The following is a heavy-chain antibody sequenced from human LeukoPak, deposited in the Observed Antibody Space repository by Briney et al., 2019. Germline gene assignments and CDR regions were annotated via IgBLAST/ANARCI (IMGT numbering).Heavy chain of an antibody. V-gene: IGHV3-21*01. D-gene: IGHD4-17*01. Sequence: GGSLRLSCAASGFTFSSYSMNWVRQAPGKGLEWVSSISSSSYIYYADSVKGRFTISRDNAKNSLYLQMNSLKAEDTAVYYCARNLGYGDYVSNYYFDYWGQGTLVTVSS. CDR1: GFTFSSYS. J-gene: IGHJ4*02. CDR2: ISSSSYI. CDR3: ARNLGYGDYVSNYYFDY.